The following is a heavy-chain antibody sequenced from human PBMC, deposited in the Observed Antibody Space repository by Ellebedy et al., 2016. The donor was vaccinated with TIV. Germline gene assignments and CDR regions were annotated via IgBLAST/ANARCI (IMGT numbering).Heavy chain of an antibody. CDR3: ARGLGYFDY. CDR1: GDSISSSTYY. J-gene: IGHJ4*02. CDR2: INNNGDI. V-gene: IGHV4-39*07. D-gene: IGHD7-27*01. Sequence: MPSETLSLTCTVSGDSISSSTYYRGWIRQPPGKGLEWIGSINNNGDIYYNPSLKSRVTISVDTSKNHFSLKVTSVTAADTAVYYCARGLGYFDYWGQGTLVTVSS.